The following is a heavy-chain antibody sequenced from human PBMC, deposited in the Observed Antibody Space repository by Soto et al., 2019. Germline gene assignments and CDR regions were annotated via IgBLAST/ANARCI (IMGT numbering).Heavy chain of an antibody. CDR1: GGAISTYY. CDR2: IYSSGST. Sequence: QVHLQESGPGLVKPSETLSLTCTVSGGAISTYYWTWIRQPAGKGLEWIGRIYSSGSTKYNPSLQRRVTMSLDTSNNQFSLRLTSVTAADTAVYYGARGQRFSDWFDPWGQGTLVTVSS. D-gene: IGHD3-3*01. J-gene: IGHJ5*02. V-gene: IGHV4-4*07. CDR3: ARGQRFSDWFDP.